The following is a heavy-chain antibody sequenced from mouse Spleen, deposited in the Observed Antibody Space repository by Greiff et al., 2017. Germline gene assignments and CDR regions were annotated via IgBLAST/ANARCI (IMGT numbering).Heavy chain of an antibody. Sequence: VQLQQSGAELVKPGASVKLSCTASGFNIKDTYMHWVKQRPEQGLEWIGRIDPANGNTKYDPKFQGKATITADTSSNTAYLQLSSLTSEDTAVYYCARGEYYGPFSYWGQGTSVTVSS. CDR2: IDPANGNT. V-gene: IGHV14-3*02. CDR1: GFNIKDTY. J-gene: IGHJ4*01. CDR3: ARGEYYGPFSY. D-gene: IGHD1-2*01.